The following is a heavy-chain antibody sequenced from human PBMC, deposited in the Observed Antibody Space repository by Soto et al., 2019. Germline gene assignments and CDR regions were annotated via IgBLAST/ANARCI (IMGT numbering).Heavy chain of an antibody. V-gene: IGHV1-18*01. Sequence: QVQLVQSGAEVKKPGASVKVSCKASGYTFTSYGISWVRQAPGQGLELMGWISAYNGNTNYAEKFQGRVTMTTDTPTSTAYMELRSLRSADTAVYYCARDFSGFGFDYCGQGTLVTVSS. CDR1: GYTFTSYG. D-gene: IGHD6-25*01. CDR2: ISAYNGNT. J-gene: IGHJ4*02. CDR3: ARDFSGFGFDY.